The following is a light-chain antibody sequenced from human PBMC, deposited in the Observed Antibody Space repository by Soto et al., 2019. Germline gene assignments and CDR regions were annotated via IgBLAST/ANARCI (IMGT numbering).Light chain of an antibody. Sequence: EIVMTQSPATLSVSPGERATLSCRASQSVSSNLAWYPQKPGQAPRLLIYGAATRATGIPDRFSGRGSGTEFTLTISSLQSEDFAVCYCPQDNNWRPCGKGTKLDI. CDR2: GAA. J-gene: IGKJ2*01. V-gene: IGKV3-15*01. CDR3: PQDNNWRP. CDR1: QSVSSN.